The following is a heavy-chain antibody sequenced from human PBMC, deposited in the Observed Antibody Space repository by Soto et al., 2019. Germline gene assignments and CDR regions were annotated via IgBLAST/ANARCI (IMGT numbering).Heavy chain of an antibody. CDR1: GFTFSSYS. D-gene: IGHD4-17*01. Sequence: GGSLRLCCAASGFTFSSYSMNWVRQAPGKGLEWVSSISSSSSYIYYADSVKGRFTISRDNAKNSLYLQMNSLRAEDTAVYYCARDLSGDYDDAFDIWGQGTMVTVSS. CDR3: ARDLSGDYDDAFDI. J-gene: IGHJ3*02. V-gene: IGHV3-21*01. CDR2: ISSSSSYI.